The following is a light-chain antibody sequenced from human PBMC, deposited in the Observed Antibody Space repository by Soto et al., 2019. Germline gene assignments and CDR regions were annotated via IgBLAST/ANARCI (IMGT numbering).Light chain of an antibody. CDR1: QSISSY. CDR2: AAS. CDR3: QQYDDYPLT. Sequence: DIQMTQSPSSLSASVGDRVTITCRASQSISSYLNWYQQKPGKAPKLLIYAASSLQSGVPSRFSGSGSGTDFTLTISSLQPDDFATYFCQQYDDYPLTFGGGTKVEIK. J-gene: IGKJ4*01. V-gene: IGKV1-39*01.